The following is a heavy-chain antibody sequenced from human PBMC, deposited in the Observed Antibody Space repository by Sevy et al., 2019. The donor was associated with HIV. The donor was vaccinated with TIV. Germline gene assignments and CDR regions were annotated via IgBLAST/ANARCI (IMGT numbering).Heavy chain of an antibody. D-gene: IGHD4-4*01. CDR2: VSGSSGKT. V-gene: IGHV3-23*01. CDR1: GFTFSNYA. CDR3: ATLRRRDGYSYGAFDI. J-gene: IGHJ3*02. Sequence: GGSLRLSCAASGFTFSNYALSWVRQAPGKGLEWVSAVSGSSGKTYYADSVKGRFTISRDTSNNTQFLHMNSLRAEDTAVYYCATLRRRDGYSYGAFDIWGQGTMVTVSS.